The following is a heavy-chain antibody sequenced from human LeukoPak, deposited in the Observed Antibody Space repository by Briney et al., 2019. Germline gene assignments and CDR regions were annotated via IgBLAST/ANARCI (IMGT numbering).Heavy chain of an antibody. Sequence: GGSLRLSCAASGFTFSSYGMHWVRQAPGKGLEYVSAISSNGGSTYYANSVKGRFTISRDNSKNTLYLQMGSLRAEDMAVYYCARIGTYYYDSSGYHEVDYWGQGTLVTVSS. CDR3: ARIGTYYYDSSGYHEVDY. D-gene: IGHD3-22*01. CDR1: GFTFSSYG. CDR2: ISSNGGST. V-gene: IGHV3-64*01. J-gene: IGHJ4*02.